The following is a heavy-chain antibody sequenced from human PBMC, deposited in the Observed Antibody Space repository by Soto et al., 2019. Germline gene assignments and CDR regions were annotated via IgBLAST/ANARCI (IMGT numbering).Heavy chain of an antibody. CDR1: GFTFSSYG. CDR2: ISYDGSNK. Sequence: GGSLRLSCAASGFTFSSYGMHWVRQAPGKGLEWVAVISYDGSNKYYADSVKGRFTISRDNSKNTLYLQMNSLRAEDTAVYYCAKDRAEGGEVTVAGNYYYGMDVWGQGTTVTVSS. V-gene: IGHV3-30*18. J-gene: IGHJ6*02. D-gene: IGHD6-19*01. CDR3: AKDRAEGGEVTVAGNYYYGMDV.